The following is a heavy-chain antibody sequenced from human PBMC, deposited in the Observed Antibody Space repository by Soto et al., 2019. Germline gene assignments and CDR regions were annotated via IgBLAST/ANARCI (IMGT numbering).Heavy chain of an antibody. D-gene: IGHD6-13*01. V-gene: IGHV1-18*04. CDR1: GYTFTSYG. J-gene: IGHJ6*02. Sequence: ASVKVSCQASGYTFTSYGISWLRQAPGQGLERMGWISAYNGNTNYSQKLQGRVTMTTDTSTSTAYMELRSLRSDDTAGYYCAREGGIAAAGGYYYYGMDVWGQGTTVTVSS. CDR2: ISAYNGNT. CDR3: AREGGIAAAGGYYYYGMDV.